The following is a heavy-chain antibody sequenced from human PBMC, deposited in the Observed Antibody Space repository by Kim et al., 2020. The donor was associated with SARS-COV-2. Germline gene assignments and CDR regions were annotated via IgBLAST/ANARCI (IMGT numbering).Heavy chain of an antibody. D-gene: IGHD3-10*01. CDR1: GFTFSSYG. Sequence: GGSLRHSCAASGFTFSSYGMHWVRQAPGKGLEWVAVISYDGSNKYYADSVKGRFTISRDNSKNTLYLQMNSLRAEDTAVYYCGLLWFGELLQNDAFDIWGQGTMVTVSS. CDR3: GLLWFGELLQNDAFDI. J-gene: IGHJ3*02. V-gene: IGHV3-30*03. CDR2: ISYDGSNK.